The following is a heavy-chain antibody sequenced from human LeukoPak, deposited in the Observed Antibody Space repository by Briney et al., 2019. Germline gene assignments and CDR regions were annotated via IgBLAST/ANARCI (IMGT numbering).Heavy chain of an antibody. D-gene: IGHD1-26*01. CDR1: GYTLTELS. J-gene: IGHJ2*01. CDR2: FDPEDGET. CDR3: ATDQGGSLGYWYFDL. Sequence: ASVKVSCKVSGYTLTELSMHWVRQAPGKGLEWMGGFDPEDGETIYAQKFQGRVTMTEDTSTDTAYMELSSLRSEDTAVYYCATDQGGSLGYWYFDLWGRGTLVTVSS. V-gene: IGHV1-24*01.